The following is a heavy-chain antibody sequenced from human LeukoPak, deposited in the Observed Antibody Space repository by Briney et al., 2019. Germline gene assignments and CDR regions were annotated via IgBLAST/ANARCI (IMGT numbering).Heavy chain of an antibody. V-gene: IGHV1-69*05. CDR3: ARAFHRIYGDYAYYFDY. D-gene: IGHD4-17*01. CDR1: GGTFSSYA. J-gene: IGHJ4*02. Sequence: SVKVSCKASGGTFSSYAISWVRQAPGQGLGWMGGIIPIFGTANYAQKFQGRVTITTDESTSTAYMELSSLRSEDTAVYYCARAFHRIYGDYAYYFDYWGQGTLVTVSS. CDR2: IIPIFGTA.